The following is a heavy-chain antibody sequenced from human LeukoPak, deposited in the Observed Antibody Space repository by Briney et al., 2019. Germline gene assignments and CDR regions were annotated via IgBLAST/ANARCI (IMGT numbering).Heavy chain of an antibody. D-gene: IGHD3-9*01. CDR3: ARGPNDILTGYSMYYLDY. Sequence: GGSLRLSGAASGFTFSSYSMNWVRQAPGKGLEWVSSISSSSSYIYYADSVKGRFTISRDNAKNSLYLQMNSLRAEDTAVYYCARGPNDILTGYSMYYLDYWGQGTLVTVSS. CDR2: ISSSSSYI. CDR1: GFTFSSYS. V-gene: IGHV3-21*01. J-gene: IGHJ4*02.